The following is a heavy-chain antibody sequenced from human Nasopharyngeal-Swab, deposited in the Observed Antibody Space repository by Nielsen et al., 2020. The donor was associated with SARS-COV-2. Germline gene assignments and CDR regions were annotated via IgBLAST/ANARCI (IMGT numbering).Heavy chain of an antibody. D-gene: IGHD4-17*01. CDR2: ISWNSGSI. CDR3: AKGTTVTGYWYFDL. Sequence: SLKISCAASGFTFDDYAMHWARQAPGKGLEWVSGISWNSGSIGYADSVKGRFTISRDNAKNSLYLQMNSLRAEDTALYYCAKGTTVTGYWYFDLWGRGTLVTVSS. J-gene: IGHJ2*01. V-gene: IGHV3-9*01. CDR1: GFTFDDYA.